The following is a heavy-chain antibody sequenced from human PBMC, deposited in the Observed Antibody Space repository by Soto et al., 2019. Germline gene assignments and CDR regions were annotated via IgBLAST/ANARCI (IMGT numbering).Heavy chain of an antibody. CDR1: GFSFGGYG. CDR2: VSYDGRNR. V-gene: IGHV3-30*03. J-gene: IGHJ6*01. CDR3: AREYLDHGPDV. Sequence: LILSCEGSGFSFGGYGIHWFRRAPVKGLEWVAWVSYDGRNRNYADSLKARLTISRDNSKDTAFLQMNSLGPDDTSVYYCAREYLDHGPDVWGHGTSVTVSS.